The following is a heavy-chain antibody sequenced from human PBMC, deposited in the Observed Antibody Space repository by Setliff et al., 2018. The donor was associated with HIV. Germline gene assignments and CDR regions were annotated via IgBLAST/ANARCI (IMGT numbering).Heavy chain of an antibody. D-gene: IGHD2-21*02. CDR1: GYTFTSHG. J-gene: IGHJ5*02. Sequence: ASVKVSCKASGYTFTSHGISWVRQAPGQGLEWMGWVSAYNGNTNYAQKLQGRVTMTTDTSTSTAYMELGSLRSDDTAVYYCARDRTGVTSGEFDPWGQGTLVTVSS. V-gene: IGHV1-18*01. CDR3: ARDRTGVTSGEFDP. CDR2: VSAYNGNT.